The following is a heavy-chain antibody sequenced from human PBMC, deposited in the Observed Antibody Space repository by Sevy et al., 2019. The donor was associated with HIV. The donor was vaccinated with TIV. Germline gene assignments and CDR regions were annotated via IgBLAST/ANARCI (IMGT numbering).Heavy chain of an antibody. J-gene: IGHJ3*02. CDR2: ISGNGADT. D-gene: IGHD3-22*01. Sequence: GGSLRLSCAASGFTFSSYAMSWVRQAPGKGLEWVSAISGNGADTYYADSVKGRFTISRDNSKNTLYLQMNSLRAEDTAVYYCARLSVYYYDSSGYYTTGHAFDIWGQGTMVTVSS. CDR1: GFTFSSYA. CDR3: ARLSVYYYDSSGYYTTGHAFDI. V-gene: IGHV3-23*01.